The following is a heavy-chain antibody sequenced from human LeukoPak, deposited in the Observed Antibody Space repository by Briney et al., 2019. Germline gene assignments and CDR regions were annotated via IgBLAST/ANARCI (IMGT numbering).Heavy chain of an antibody. Sequence: ASVKVSCKASGYTCTSYGISWVRQAPGQGLEWMGWISAYNGNTNYAQKLQGRVTMTTDTSTSTAYMELRSLRSDDTAVYYCARNYDYGAHLGAFDIWGQGTMVTVSS. CDR2: ISAYNGNT. CDR1: GYTCTSYG. V-gene: IGHV1-18*01. CDR3: ARNYDYGAHLGAFDI. D-gene: IGHD4-17*01. J-gene: IGHJ3*02.